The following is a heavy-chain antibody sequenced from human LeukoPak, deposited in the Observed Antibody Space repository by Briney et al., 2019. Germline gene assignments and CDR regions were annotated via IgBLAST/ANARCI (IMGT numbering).Heavy chain of an antibody. CDR3: ARDLAPIGDYALDAFDI. CDR1: GYTFTGYY. CDR2: INPNSGGT. V-gene: IGHV1-2*02. J-gene: IGHJ3*02. D-gene: IGHD4-17*01. Sequence: GASVKVSCKASGYTFTGYYMHWVRQAPGQGLEWMGWINPNSGGTNYAQKFQGRVTMTRDTSISTAYMELSRLRSDDTAVYYCARDLAPIGDYALDAFDIWGQGTMVTVSS.